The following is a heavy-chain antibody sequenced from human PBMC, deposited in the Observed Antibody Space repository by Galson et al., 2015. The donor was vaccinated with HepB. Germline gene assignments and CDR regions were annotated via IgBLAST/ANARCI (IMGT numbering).Heavy chain of an antibody. D-gene: IGHD6-13*01. CDR3: ARLGRRGQLVLSDPGYYFDY. CDR1: TFSSYA. J-gene: IGHJ4*02. V-gene: IGHV3-30-3*01. CDR2: ISYDGSNK. Sequence: TFSSYAMHWVRQAPGKGLEWVAVISYDGSNKYYADSVKGRFTISRDNSKNTLYLQMNSLRAEDTAVYYCARLGRRGQLVLSDPGYYFDYWGQGTRVTVSS.